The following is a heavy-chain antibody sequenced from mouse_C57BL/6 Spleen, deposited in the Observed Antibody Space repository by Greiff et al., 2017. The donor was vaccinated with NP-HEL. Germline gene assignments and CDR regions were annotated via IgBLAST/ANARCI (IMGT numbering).Heavy chain of an antibody. J-gene: IGHJ3*01. CDR2: ISGGGGNT. V-gene: IGHV5-9*01. D-gene: IGHD2-5*01. Sequence: EVQGVESGGGLVKPGGSLKLSCAASGFTFSSYTMSWVRQTPEKRLEWVATISGGGGNTYYPDSVKGRFTISRDNAKNTLYLQMSSLRSEDTALYYCARRGYSNSAWFAYWGQGTLVTVSA. CDR1: GFTFSSYT. CDR3: ARRGYSNSAWFAY.